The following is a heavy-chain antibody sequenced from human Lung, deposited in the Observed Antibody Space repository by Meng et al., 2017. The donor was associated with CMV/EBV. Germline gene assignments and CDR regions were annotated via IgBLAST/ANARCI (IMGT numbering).Heavy chain of an antibody. CDR2: ISSSSSYI. V-gene: IGHV3-21*01. CDR3: ARDYYGSTDHY. J-gene: IGHJ4*01. Sequence: GESLKISCAASGFTFSTYSMNWVRQAPGKGLEWVSSISSSSSYIYYADSVKGRFTISRDNAKNSLYLQMNSLRAEDTAVYYCARDYYGSTDHYWGHGTLVTVSS. D-gene: IGHD4-23*01. CDR1: GFTFSTYS.